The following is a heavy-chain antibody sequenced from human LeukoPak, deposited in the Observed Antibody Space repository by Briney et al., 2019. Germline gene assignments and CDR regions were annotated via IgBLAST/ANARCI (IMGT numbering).Heavy chain of an antibody. CDR3: ARDWYYYDSSGYLDY. V-gene: IGHV3-21*01. CDR2: ISSSSYI. J-gene: IGHJ4*02. CDR1: GFTFSSYS. D-gene: IGHD3-22*01. Sequence: GGSLRLSCAASGFTFSSYSMNWVRQAPGKGLEWVSSISSSSYIYYADSVKGRFTISRDNAKNSLYLQMNSLRAEDTAVYYCARDWYYYDSSGYLDYWGQGTLVTVSS.